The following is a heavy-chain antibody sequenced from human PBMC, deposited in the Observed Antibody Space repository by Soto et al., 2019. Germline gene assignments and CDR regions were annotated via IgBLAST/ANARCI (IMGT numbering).Heavy chain of an antibody. J-gene: IGHJ5*02. D-gene: IGHD3-22*01. CDR2: IYYSGST. Sequence: SETLSLTCTVSGGAISRYYWSWIRQPPVNLLAWIGYIYYSGSTNYNPSLKSRVTISVDTSKNQFSLKLSSVTAADTAVYYCARQSVQYYDSSGYSRYNSFDPWGQGTRVPVSS. CDR3: ARQSVQYYDSSGYSRYNSFDP. CDR1: GGAISRYY. V-gene: IGHV4-59*01.